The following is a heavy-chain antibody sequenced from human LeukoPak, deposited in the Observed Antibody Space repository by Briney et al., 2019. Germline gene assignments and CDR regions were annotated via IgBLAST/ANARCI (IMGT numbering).Heavy chain of an antibody. J-gene: IGHJ4*02. Sequence: PGGSLRLSCAASGFTFSSYGMHWVRQAPGKGLEWVAVIWYDGSNKYYADSVKSRFTISRDNSKNTLYLQMNSLRVEDTAVYYCAKDSDTATVVDYWGQGTLVTVSS. V-gene: IGHV3-33*06. CDR3: AKDSDTATVVDY. D-gene: IGHD5-18*01. CDR1: GFTFSSYG. CDR2: IWYDGSNK.